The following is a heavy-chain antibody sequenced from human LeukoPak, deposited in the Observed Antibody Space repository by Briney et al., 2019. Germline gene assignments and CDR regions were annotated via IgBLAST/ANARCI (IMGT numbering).Heavy chain of an antibody. CDR1: GYTFTGYY. J-gene: IGHJ4*02. V-gene: IGHV1-2*02. CDR3: ARGGGAYCSSFTCTFDY. D-gene: IGHD2-2*01. CDR2: INPNSGGT. Sequence: VASVKVSCKASGYTFTGYYMHWVRQAPGQGLEWMGWINPNSGGTNYAQKFQGRVTMTRDTSISTAYMELSRLRSDDTAVYYCARGGGAYCSSFTCTFDYWGQGTLVTVSS.